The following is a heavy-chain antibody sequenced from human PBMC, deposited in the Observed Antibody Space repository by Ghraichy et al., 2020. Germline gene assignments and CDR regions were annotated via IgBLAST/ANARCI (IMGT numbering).Heavy chain of an antibody. J-gene: IGHJ4*02. Sequence: LSLTCAASGFTVSSIYMSWVRQAPGKGPEWVSVIYGGGSTYYADSVKDRFTISRDNSKNTLYLQMNSLRAEDTAVYYCARGGFYYGHFDYWGQGTLVTGSS. CDR1: GFTVSSIY. V-gene: IGHV3-66*01. CDR3: ARGGFYYGHFDY. D-gene: IGHD3-10*01. CDR2: IYGGGST.